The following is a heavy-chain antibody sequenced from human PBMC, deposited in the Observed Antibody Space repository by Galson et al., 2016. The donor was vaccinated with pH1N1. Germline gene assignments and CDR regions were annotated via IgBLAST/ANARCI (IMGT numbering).Heavy chain of an antibody. V-gene: IGHV1-69*13. D-gene: IGHD1-1*01. CDR2: IIPIYGTP. CDR1: GGSFAKYA. CDR3: ARPGRTETTKEGFAWRYGMDV. Sequence: SVKVSCKASGGSFAKYAVSWVRQAPGQGLEWMGRIIPIYGTPNYAQKFQDRLTITADEYTTTVYMELNSLISADTAIYYCARPGRTETTKEGFAWRYGMDVWGQGTTVTVSS. J-gene: IGHJ6*02.